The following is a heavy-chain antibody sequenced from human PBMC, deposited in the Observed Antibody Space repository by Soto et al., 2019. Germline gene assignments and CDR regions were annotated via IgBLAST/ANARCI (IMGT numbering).Heavy chain of an antibody. CDR1: GYTFTSYG. CDR3: ARADNPSTGVAGKRIDP. D-gene: IGHD6-19*01. V-gene: IGHV1-18*04. CDR2: ISAYNGNT. Sequence: ASVKVACKASGYTFTSYGISWVRQAPGQGLEWMGWISAYNGNTNYAQKLQCRVTMTTDTSTSTDYMQLRSLRSDDPAVYSCARADNPSTGVAGKRIDPWDKGTLVTVSS. J-gene: IGHJ5*02.